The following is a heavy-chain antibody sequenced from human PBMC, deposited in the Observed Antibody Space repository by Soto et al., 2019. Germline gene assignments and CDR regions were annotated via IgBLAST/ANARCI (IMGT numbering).Heavy chain of an antibody. CDR1: GLTVSNAY. D-gene: IGHD3-10*01. CDR2: IYDNGTT. V-gene: IGHV3-53*01. J-gene: IGHJ6*02. Sequence: EVQLVESGGGLIQPGGSLRLSCAASGLTVSNAYMAWVRQAPGMGLEWVSVIYDNGTTYYADSVKGRFTISRDTATNTLSLQMDSLRAEDTAVYYCVRPLPSGRNYGLDVWGQGATVTFSS. CDR3: VRPLPSGRNYGLDV.